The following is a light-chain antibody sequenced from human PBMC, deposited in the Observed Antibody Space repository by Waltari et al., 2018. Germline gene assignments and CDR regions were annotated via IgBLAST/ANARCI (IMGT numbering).Light chain of an antibody. CDR1: QSISRY. Sequence: EIVLTQSPVSLSLSPGERATLSCRSSQSISRYLAWYQQKPVQAPRLLIDGASNRATGVPPRFSGSGSGTDFSLTISGLEPEDSAVYYCQHHFRLPATFGQGTKVEIK. V-gene: IGKV3-20*01. CDR3: QHHFRLPAT. CDR2: GAS. J-gene: IGKJ1*01.